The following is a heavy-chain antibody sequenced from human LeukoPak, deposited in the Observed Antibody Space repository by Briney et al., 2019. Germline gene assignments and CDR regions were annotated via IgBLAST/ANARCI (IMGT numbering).Heavy chain of an antibody. Sequence: GGSLRLSCPASGFTFSKSWMLCLRQAPGKGLESVSRINTDGTVTTYADSVKGRFTVSRDNADNTMFLQMNSVRDEDTAVYYCATKQWLAPPPDSWGQGTPVTVSS. CDR2: INTDGTVT. J-gene: IGHJ4*02. CDR1: GFTFSKSW. CDR3: ATKQWLAPPPDS. V-gene: IGHV3-74*01. D-gene: IGHD6-19*01.